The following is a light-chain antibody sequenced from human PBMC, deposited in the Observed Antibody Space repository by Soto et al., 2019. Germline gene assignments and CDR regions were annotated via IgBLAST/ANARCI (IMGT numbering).Light chain of an antibody. CDR1: SSDVGGYNY. J-gene: IGLJ1*01. CDR3: SSYTSSSTRV. Sequence: QSALAQPASVSGSPGQSIAISCTGTSSDVGGYNYVPWYQQHPGKVPKLLIYDVSNRPSGVSNRFSGSKSGNTASLTISGLQAEDEADYYCSSYTSSSTRVFGTGTKVTVL. CDR2: DVS. V-gene: IGLV2-14*01.